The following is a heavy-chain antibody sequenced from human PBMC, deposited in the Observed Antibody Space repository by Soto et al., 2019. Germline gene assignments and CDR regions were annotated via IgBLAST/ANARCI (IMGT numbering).Heavy chain of an antibody. CDR2: IDPSDSYT. D-gene: IGHD6-13*01. CDR1: GYSFTSYW. Sequence: RGESLKISCKGSGYSFTSYWISWVRQMPGKGLEWMGRIDPSDSYTNYSPSFQGHVTISADKSISTAYLQWSSLKASDTAMYYCASHRGIAAAGDFDIWGQGTMVTVSS. CDR3: ASHRGIAAAGDFDI. J-gene: IGHJ3*02. V-gene: IGHV5-10-1*01.